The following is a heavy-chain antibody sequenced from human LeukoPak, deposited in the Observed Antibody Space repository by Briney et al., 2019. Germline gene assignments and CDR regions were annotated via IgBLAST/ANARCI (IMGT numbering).Heavy chain of an antibody. V-gene: IGHV1-24*01. Sequence: ASVKVSCKVSGYTLTELSMHWVRQAPGKGLEWMGGFDPEDGETIYAQKFRGRVTMTEDTSTDTAYMELSSLRSEDTAVYYCATVWLRGGMITFGGVIPAFDIWGQGTMVTVSS. CDR1: GYTLTELS. CDR2: FDPEDGET. D-gene: IGHD3-16*01. J-gene: IGHJ3*02. CDR3: ATVWLRGGMITFGGVIPAFDI.